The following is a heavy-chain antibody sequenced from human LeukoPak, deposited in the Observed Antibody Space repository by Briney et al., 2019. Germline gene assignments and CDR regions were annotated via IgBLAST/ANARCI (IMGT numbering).Heavy chain of an antibody. Sequence: GGSLRPSCAASGFTFNTYAMSWVRQTPGKGLEWVSAISGSGANTYYADSVEGRFTISRDNSKNTLYLQINSLRAEDTAVYYCAREGAMATNYYFGSWGQGTLVTVSS. D-gene: IGHD5-24*01. CDR2: ISGSGANT. V-gene: IGHV3-23*01. J-gene: IGHJ4*02. CDR1: GFTFNTYA. CDR3: AREGAMATNYYFGS.